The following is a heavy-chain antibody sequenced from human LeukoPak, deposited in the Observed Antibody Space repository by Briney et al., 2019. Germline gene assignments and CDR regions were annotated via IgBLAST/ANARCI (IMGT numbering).Heavy chain of an antibody. CDR2: IYSGGST. J-gene: IGHJ4*02. D-gene: IGHD2-15*01. V-gene: IGHV3-53*01. CDR3: ARGLPNLYCSGGSCYPDY. CDR1: GFTVSSNY. Sequence: GGSLRLSCAASGFTVSSNYMSWVRQAPGKGLEWVSVIYSGGSTSYADSVKGRFTISRDNAKNTLYLQMNSLRAEDTAVYYCARGLPNLYCSGGSCYPDYWGQGTLVTVSS.